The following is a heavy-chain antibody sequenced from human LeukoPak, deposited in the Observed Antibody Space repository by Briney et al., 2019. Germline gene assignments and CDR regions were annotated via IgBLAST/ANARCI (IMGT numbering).Heavy chain of an antibody. J-gene: IGHJ5*02. V-gene: IGHV3-74*01. D-gene: IGHD6-19*01. CDR1: GFTFSSYW. CDR3: AKVVAVAGTLGLDP. Sequence: GGSLRLSCAASGFTFSSYWMHWVRQAPGKGLVWVSRIDSDGITTNYADSVKGRFTISRDNAKNTLDLQMNSLRAEDTAVYYCAKVVAVAGTLGLDPWGQGTLVTVSS. CDR2: IDSDGITT.